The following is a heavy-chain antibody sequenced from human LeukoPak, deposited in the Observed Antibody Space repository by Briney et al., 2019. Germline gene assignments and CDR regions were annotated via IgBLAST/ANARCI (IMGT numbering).Heavy chain of an antibody. CDR1: GFTFDDYA. CDR3: AKSSGSDYSGYYFDY. CDR2: ISWNSGSI. Sequence: GRSLRLSCAASGFTFDDYAMHSVRQAPGKGLEWVSGISWNSGSIGYADSVKGRFTISGDNAKNSLYLQMNSLRAEDTALYYCAKSSGSDYSGYYFDYWGQGTLVTVSS. J-gene: IGHJ4*02. D-gene: IGHD1-26*01. V-gene: IGHV3-9*01.